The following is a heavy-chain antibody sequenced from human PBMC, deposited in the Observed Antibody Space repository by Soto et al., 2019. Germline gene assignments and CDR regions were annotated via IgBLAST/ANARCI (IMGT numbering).Heavy chain of an antibody. D-gene: IGHD3-10*01. CDR3: ARLTRFGELLPLADAFDI. CDR2: IAYSGTT. J-gene: IGHJ3*02. V-gene: IGHV4-31*01. CDR1: GGSISSGGYY. Sequence: QVQLQESGPGLVKPSQTLSLTCTVSGGSISSGGYYWSWLRQHPGEGLEWIGYIAYSGTTYYNPFLQSQVTISVDTSKHQFSLTLSSETAADTAVYYCARLTRFGELLPLADAFDIWGQGTMVTVSS.